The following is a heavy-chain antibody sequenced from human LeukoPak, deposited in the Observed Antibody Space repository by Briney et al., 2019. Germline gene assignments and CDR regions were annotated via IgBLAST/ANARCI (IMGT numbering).Heavy chain of an antibody. J-gene: IGHJ4*02. D-gene: IGHD1-1*01. CDR2: IKQDGSEK. CDR3: VRHQGTTFDY. V-gene: IGHV3-7*01. Sequence: PGGSLRLSCAASGFTFSSSWMTWVRQAPGKGLEWVANIKQDGSEKDYVDSVKGRFTISRDNTKNSLYLQMNGLRAEDTAVYYCVRHQGTTFDYWGQGTLVTVSS. CDR1: GFTFSSSW.